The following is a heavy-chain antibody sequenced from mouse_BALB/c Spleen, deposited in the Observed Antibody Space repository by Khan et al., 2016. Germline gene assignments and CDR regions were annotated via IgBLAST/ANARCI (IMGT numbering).Heavy chain of an antibody. Sequence: QVQLQESGPGLVAPSQSLSITCTVSGFSFTSYCVHWVRQPPGKGLEWLVVIWSDGSTTSKYAIKTRPSISKDNTKSHVFFKLNSVQTDDTARYYCARRDDGGGAMDYWGQGTSVTVSS. CDR1: GFSFTSYC. V-gene: IGHV2-6*02. CDR3: ARRDDGGGAMDY. J-gene: IGHJ4*01. D-gene: IGHD2-3*01. CDR2: IWSDGST.